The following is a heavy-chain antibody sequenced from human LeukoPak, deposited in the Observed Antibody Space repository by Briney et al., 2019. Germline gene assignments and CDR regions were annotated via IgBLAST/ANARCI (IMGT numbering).Heavy chain of an antibody. CDR3: AREDNGYDVLTGYYYYMDV. CDR1: GGSISSGSYY. Sequence: SETLSLTCTVSGGSISSGSYYWSWIRQPAGKGLEWIGRIYTSGSTNYNPSLKSRVTISVDTSKNQFSLKLSSVTAADTAVYYCAREDNGYDVLTGYYYYMDVWGKGTTVTISS. D-gene: IGHD3-9*01. V-gene: IGHV4-61*02. J-gene: IGHJ6*03. CDR2: IYTSGST.